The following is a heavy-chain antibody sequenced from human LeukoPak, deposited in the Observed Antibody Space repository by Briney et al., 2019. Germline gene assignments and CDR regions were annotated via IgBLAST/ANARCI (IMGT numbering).Heavy chain of an antibody. CDR3: ATDKPHHSSSWSEYFQH. CDR2: FDPEDGET. D-gene: IGHD6-13*01. CDR1: GFTFSSYA. V-gene: IGHV1-24*01. Sequence: PGGCLRLSCAASGFTFSSYAMSWVRQAPGKGLEWMGGFDPEDGETIYAQKFQGRVTMTEDTSTDTAYMELSSLRSEDTAVYYCATDKPHHSSSWSEYFQHWGQGTLVTVSS. J-gene: IGHJ1*01.